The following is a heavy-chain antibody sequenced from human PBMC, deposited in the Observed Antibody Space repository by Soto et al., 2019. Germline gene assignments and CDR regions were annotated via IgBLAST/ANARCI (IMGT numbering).Heavy chain of an antibody. CDR3: AKGMYSSTWYLEYFQH. V-gene: IGHV3-23*01. CDR2: VSGSGGGT. J-gene: IGHJ1*01. D-gene: IGHD6-13*01. Sequence: GGSLRLSCAASGLTFSSYAMTWVRQAPGKGLEWVSAVSGSGGGTYYADSVKGRFTISRDNSKNTLYLQMNSLRAEDTAVYYCAKGMYSSTWYLEYFQHWGQGTLVTVSS. CDR1: GLTFSSYA.